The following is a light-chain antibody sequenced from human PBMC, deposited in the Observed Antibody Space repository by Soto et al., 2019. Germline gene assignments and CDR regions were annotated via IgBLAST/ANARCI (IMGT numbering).Light chain of an antibody. V-gene: IGKV2-30*02. J-gene: IGKJ2*01. CDR3: MQGTRWPPYT. Sequence: DVVMTQSPLSLPVTLGQPASISCRSSQSLVHSDGNTYLNWFHQRPGQSPRRLIYKVSNRDSGVPERLSGRGSDTYFTLKSSGVEAEDVGVYYCMQGTRWPPYTFGQGTKLEIK. CDR1: QSLVHSDGNTY. CDR2: KVS.